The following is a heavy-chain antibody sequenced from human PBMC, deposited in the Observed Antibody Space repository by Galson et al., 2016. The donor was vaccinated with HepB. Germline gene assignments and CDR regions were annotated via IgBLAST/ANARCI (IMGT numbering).Heavy chain of an antibody. CDR3: ARGLVGSTTAFDS. J-gene: IGHJ4*02. CDR2: IYSSGAT. CDR1: GFSVTSSY. Sequence: SLRLSCAASGFSVTSSYMSWVRQAPGKGLEWVSVIYSSGATYYAESLEGRFIISSHNSRNTVDLQMNSLRTEDTALYYCARGLVGSTTAFDSWGQGTLVTVSS. V-gene: IGHV3-53*04. D-gene: IGHD2/OR15-2a*01.